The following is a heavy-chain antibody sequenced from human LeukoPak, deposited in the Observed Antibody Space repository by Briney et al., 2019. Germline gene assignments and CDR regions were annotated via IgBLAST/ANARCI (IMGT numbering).Heavy chain of an antibody. V-gene: IGHV3-74*03. CDR2: VMSDGLTK. CDR3: ARDIQFIGPHY. Sequence: GGSLRLSCAASGFTFSSSGMHWVRLAPGKGLEWVSRVMSDGLTKEYADSVKGRFTISRDTAKNTLYLQMNSLRAEDTGVYYCARDIQFIGPHYWGQGTLVTVSS. CDR1: GFTFSSSG. J-gene: IGHJ4*02. D-gene: IGHD5-24*01.